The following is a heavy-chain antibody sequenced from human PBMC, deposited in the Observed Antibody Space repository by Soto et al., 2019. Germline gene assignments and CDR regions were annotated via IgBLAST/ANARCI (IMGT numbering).Heavy chain of an antibody. V-gene: IGHV3-11*06. CDR3: SRGHHSMDV. J-gene: IGHJ6*02. CDR1: GFTFSDHY. CDR2: ISKTTTDT. Sequence: GGSLRLSCAASGFTFSDHYMSWIRQAPGKGLEWVSYISKTTTDTDYADSVKGRFTISRDNAKNSLYLQMNSLRAEDTAVYYCSRGHHSMDVWGQGTAVTVSS.